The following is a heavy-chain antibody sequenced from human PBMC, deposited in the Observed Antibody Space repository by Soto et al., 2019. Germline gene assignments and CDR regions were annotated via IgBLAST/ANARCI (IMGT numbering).Heavy chain of an antibody. CDR3: AKGRDGDYVKSDAFDI. CDR1: GFTFSSYA. D-gene: IGHD4-17*01. Sequence: GGSLRLSCAASGFTFSSYAMSWVRQAPGKGLEWVSAISGSGGSTYYADSVKGRFTISRDNSKNTLYLQMNSLRAEDTAVYYCAKGRDGDYVKSDAFDIWGQGTMVTVSS. J-gene: IGHJ3*02. CDR2: ISGSGGST. V-gene: IGHV3-23*01.